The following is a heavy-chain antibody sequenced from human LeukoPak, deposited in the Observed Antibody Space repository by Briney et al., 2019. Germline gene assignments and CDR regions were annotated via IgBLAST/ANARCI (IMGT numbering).Heavy chain of an antibody. CDR1: GVSFSGYY. V-gene: IGHV4-34*01. CDR3: ARVGMATTTEDY. Sequence: SETLSLTCAVYGVSFSGYYWSWIRQPPGKGLEWIGEINHSGSTNYNPSLKSRVTISVDTSKSQFSLKLSSVTAADTAVYYCARVGMATTTEDYWGQGTLVTVSS. J-gene: IGHJ4*02. D-gene: IGHD5-24*01. CDR2: INHSGST.